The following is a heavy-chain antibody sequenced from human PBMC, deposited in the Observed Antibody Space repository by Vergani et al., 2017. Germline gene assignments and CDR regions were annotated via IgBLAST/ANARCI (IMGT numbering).Heavy chain of an antibody. CDR2: ISYDGSNK. V-gene: IGHV3-30*03. Sequence: VQLVESGGGVVRPGGSLRLSCAASGFTFDDYGMSWVRQAPGKGLEWVAVISYDGSNKYYADSVKGRFTISRDNSKNTLYLQMNSLRAEDTAVYYCARDGVDCSSTSCPWGYYYYMDVWGKGTTVTVSS. D-gene: IGHD2-2*01. CDR3: ARDGVDCSSTSCPWGYYYYMDV. J-gene: IGHJ6*03. CDR1: GFTFDDYG.